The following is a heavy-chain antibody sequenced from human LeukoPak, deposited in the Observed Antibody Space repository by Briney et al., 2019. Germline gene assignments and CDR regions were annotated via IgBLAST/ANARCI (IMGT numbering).Heavy chain of an antibody. V-gene: IGHV3-23*01. Sequence: GGSLRLSCAASGFTFSSYAMSWVRQAPGKGLEWVSGITSSGASSYYADSVRGRFTISRDNSKNTLYLQLNSLRADDTAVYFCARDEDLYSTTWYLSDYWGQGTLVTVSS. CDR2: ITSSGASS. CDR3: ARDEDLYSTTWYLSDY. CDR1: GFTFSSYA. J-gene: IGHJ4*02. D-gene: IGHD6-13*01.